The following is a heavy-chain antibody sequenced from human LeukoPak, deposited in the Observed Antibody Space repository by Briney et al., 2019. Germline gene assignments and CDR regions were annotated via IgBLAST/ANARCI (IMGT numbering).Heavy chain of an antibody. D-gene: IGHD4-11*01. V-gene: IGHV1-69*04. CDR3: AADDYSAGSYFLNFFDY. J-gene: IGHJ4*01. Sequence: SVKVSCKASGDTFSSYAISWVQQAPGQGLEWVGRIIPFLNISNYAQNFEGKVTIDADRSTNTAYMELTSLTFEDTAVYYCAADDYSAGSYFLNFFDYWGHGTLITVSS. CDR2: IIPFLNIS. CDR1: GDTFSSYA.